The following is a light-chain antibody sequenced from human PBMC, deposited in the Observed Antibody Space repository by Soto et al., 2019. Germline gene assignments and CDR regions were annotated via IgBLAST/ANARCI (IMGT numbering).Light chain of an antibody. CDR3: SSYTSSSTLA. CDR2: DVS. J-gene: IGLJ3*02. CDR1: SSDVGGYNY. V-gene: IGLV2-14*01. Sequence: QSALTQPASVSGSPGQSITISCTGTSSDVGGYNYVSRYQQHPGKAPKLMIYDVSNRPSGVSNRFSGSKSGNTASLTISGLQAEDEADYYCSSYTSSSTLAFGGGTQLTVL.